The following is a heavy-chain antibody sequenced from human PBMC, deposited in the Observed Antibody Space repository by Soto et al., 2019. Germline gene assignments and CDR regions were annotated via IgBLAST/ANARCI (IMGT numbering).Heavy chain of an antibody. V-gene: IGHV1-3*01. D-gene: IGHD6-6*01. J-gene: IGHJ6*02. CDR1: GYTFTSYA. CDR2: INAGNGNT. CDR3: ARDLPYSSSSLSPLDYGMDV. Sequence: GASVKVSCKASGYTFTSYAMHWVRQAPGQRLEWMGWINAGNGNTKYSQKFQGRVTITRDTSASTAYMELSSLRSEDTAVYYCARDLPYSSSSLSPLDYGMDVWGQGTTVTVSS.